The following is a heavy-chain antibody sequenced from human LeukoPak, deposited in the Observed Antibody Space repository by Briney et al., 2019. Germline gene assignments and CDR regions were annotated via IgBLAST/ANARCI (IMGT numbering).Heavy chain of an antibody. D-gene: IGHD1-26*01. CDR2: IWYDGSYT. J-gene: IGHJ4*02. CDR3: AKPTSGDGSFLIDY. CDR1: CG. V-gene: IGHV3-33*06. Sequence: CGMHWVRQAPGKGMEWEAVIWYDGSYTYYAESVKGRFTISRDNSRNTLYLQMSSLRAEDTAVYYCAKPTSGDGSFLIDYWGQGTLVTVSS.